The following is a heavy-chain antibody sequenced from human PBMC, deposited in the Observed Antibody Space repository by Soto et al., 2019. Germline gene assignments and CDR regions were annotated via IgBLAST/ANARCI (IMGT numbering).Heavy chain of an antibody. D-gene: IGHD6-13*01. CDR1: GFTFRSYT. CDR3: AKDHVAAATGSPIFEH. CDR2: ISGGGGNT. J-gene: IGHJ4*02. V-gene: IGHV3-23*01. Sequence: GGSLRLSCAASGFTFRSYTMSWVRQAPGKGLEWVSVISGGGGNTYYRDSVKGRFTISRDNSKNTLYLQMNSLRAEDTAVYYCAKDHVAAATGSPIFEHWGQGTLVTVSS.